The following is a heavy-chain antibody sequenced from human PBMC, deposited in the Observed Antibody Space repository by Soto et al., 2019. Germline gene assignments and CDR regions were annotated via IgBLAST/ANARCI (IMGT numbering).Heavy chain of an antibody. CDR3: ARGYVWFGIDY. V-gene: IGHV4-34*01. CDR1: GGSFSGYY. J-gene: IGHJ4*02. Sequence: QVQLQQWGAGLLKPSETLSLTCAVYGGSFSGYYWSWIRQPPGKGLEWIGEINHSGSTNYNPSLKSRVTISVDTSKKQFSLKLSSVTAADTAVYYCARGYVWFGIDYWGQGTLVTVSS. CDR2: INHSGST. D-gene: IGHD3-10*01.